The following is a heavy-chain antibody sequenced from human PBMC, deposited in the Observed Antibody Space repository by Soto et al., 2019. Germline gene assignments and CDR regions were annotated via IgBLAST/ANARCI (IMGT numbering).Heavy chain of an antibody. J-gene: IGHJ5*02. CDR1: GGSISSSSYY. V-gene: IGHV4-39*01. CDR2: IYYSGST. D-gene: IGHD2-2*02. Sequence: SETLSLTCTVSGGSISSSSYYWGWIRQPPGKGLEWIGSIYYSGSTYYNPSLKSRVTISVDTSKNQFSLKLSSVTAADTAVYYCARRSEYCSSTSCYSSWFDPWGQGTLVTVSS. CDR3: ARRSEYCSSTSCYSSWFDP.